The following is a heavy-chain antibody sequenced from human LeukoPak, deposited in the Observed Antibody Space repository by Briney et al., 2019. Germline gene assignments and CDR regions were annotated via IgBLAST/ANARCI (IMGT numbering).Heavy chain of an antibody. Sequence: GGSLRLSCAASGFTFDDYGMSWVRQAPGKGLEWVSGINWNGGSTGYADSVKGRFTISRDNAKNSLYLQMNSLRAEDTALYYCARGPYDSSGYYSVAFDIWGQGTMVTVSS. CDR2: INWNGGST. CDR3: ARGPYDSSGYYSVAFDI. J-gene: IGHJ3*02. CDR1: GFTFDDYG. D-gene: IGHD3-22*01. V-gene: IGHV3-20*04.